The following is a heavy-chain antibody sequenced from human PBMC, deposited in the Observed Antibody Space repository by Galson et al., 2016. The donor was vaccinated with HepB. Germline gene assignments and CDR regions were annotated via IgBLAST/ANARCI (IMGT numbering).Heavy chain of an antibody. CDR2: ISYDGSNK. V-gene: IGHV3-30*18. D-gene: IGHD3-16*01. CDR3: AKLAYWLPAERGMDV. Sequence: SLRLSCAASGFTFSYYGMDWVRQAPGKGLEWVAVISYDGSNKYYADSVKGRFTISRDNSKNTLYLQMNSLRVDDTAVYYCAKLAYWLPAERGMDVWGQGTTVTVSS. CDR1: GFTFSYYG. J-gene: IGHJ6*02.